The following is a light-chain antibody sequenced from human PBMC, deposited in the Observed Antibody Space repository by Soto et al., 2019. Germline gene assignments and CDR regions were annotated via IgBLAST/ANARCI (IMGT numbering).Light chain of an antibody. CDR2: GAS. V-gene: IGKV3-20*01. J-gene: IGKJ4*01. Sequence: EIVLTQSPGTLSLSPGDGATLSCRASQSVSSGYLAWYQQKPGQAPRLLIYGASSRATGIPDRFSGSGSGTDFTLTISRLEPEDFEVYYCQQYGSSPRTFGGGTKVDI. CDR3: QQYGSSPRT. CDR1: QSVSSGY.